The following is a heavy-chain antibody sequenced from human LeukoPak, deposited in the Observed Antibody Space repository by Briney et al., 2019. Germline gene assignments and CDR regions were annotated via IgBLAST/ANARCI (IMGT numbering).Heavy chain of an antibody. Sequence: PSETLSLTCTVSGGSISSYYWSWIRQPPGKGLEWIGYIYYSGSTNYNPSLKSRVTISVDTSKNHFSLKLSSVTAADTAVYYCASYSGYDKTFDYWGQGTLVTVSS. J-gene: IGHJ4*02. CDR3: ASYSGYDKTFDY. CDR2: IYYSGST. CDR1: GGSISSYY. V-gene: IGHV4-59*01. D-gene: IGHD5-12*01.